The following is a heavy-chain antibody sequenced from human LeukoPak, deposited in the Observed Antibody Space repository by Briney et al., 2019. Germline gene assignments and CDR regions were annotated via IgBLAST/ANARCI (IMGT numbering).Heavy chain of an antibody. Sequence: GGSLRLSCAASGFTFSSYGMHWVRQAPGKGLECVAVISYDGSNKYYADSVKGRFTISRDNSKNTLYLQMNSLRAEDTAVYYCAKDLEGRDAFDIWGRGTMVTVSS. CDR1: GFTFSSYG. V-gene: IGHV3-30*18. CDR2: ISYDGSNK. D-gene: IGHD1-1*01. CDR3: AKDLEGRDAFDI. J-gene: IGHJ3*02.